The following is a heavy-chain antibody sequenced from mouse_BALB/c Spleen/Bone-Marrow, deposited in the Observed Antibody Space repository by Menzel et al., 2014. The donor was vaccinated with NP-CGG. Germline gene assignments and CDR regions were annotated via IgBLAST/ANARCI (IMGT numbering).Heavy chain of an antibody. CDR3: ARHDFDY. Sequence: VQLQQSGAELVRPGTSVKVSCKASGYAFTNYLIEWVKQRPGQGLEWIGVINPGSGGTNYNEKFKGKATLTADKSSSTAYMQLSGLTSDDSAVYFCARHDFDYWGQGTTLAVSS. J-gene: IGHJ2*01. CDR1: GYAFTNYL. V-gene: IGHV1-54*01. CDR2: INPGSGGT.